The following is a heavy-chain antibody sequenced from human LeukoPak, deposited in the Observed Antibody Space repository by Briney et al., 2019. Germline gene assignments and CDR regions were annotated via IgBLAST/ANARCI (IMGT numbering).Heavy chain of an antibody. V-gene: IGHV3-74*01. CDR2: IKSDGST. Sequence: GGSLRLSCAASGCTFSSFWMHWVRQAPGKWLVWVSRIKSDGSTNYADSVKGRFTISRDNAKNTVSLQMNSLRVEDTGVYYCARAPSEIGGYYPEYFRHWGQGTLVTVSS. D-gene: IGHD3-22*01. CDR1: GCTFSSFW. CDR3: ARAPSEIGGYYPEYFRH. J-gene: IGHJ1*01.